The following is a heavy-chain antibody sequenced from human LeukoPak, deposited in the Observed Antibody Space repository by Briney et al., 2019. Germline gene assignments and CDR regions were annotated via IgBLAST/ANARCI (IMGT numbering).Heavy chain of an antibody. D-gene: IGHD3-10*01. Sequence: GGSLRLSCAASGFTFSSYALSWVRQAPGKGLEWVSAISESGGTTYYADSVKGRFTISRDSSKNTLYLRMNSLRADDTALYYCAKDEDWASGHYLDYWGQGTLVTVSS. CDR1: GFTFSSYA. CDR3: AKDEDWASGHYLDY. J-gene: IGHJ4*02. V-gene: IGHV3-23*01. CDR2: ISESGGTT.